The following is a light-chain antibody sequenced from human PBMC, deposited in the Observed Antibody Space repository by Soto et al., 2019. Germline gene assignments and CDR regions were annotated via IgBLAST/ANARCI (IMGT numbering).Light chain of an antibody. V-gene: IGKV3-20*01. J-gene: IGKJ1*01. CDR3: QKYGSLTSST. Sequence: EIVLTQSPGTLSLSPGERATLSCRASQSVISTYLAWYQQKPGQAPRLIIYGASSRATGIPDRFSGSGSGTDFTLTISRLEPEDFAVYYCQKYGSLTSSTFGQGTKVEIK. CDR2: GAS. CDR1: QSVISTY.